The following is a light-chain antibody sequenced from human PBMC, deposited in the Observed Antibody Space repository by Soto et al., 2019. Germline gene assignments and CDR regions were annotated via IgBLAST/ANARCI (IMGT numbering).Light chain of an antibody. CDR1: RCDIGGYNY. CDR3: SSYTSSSTLFYV. J-gene: IGLJ1*01. Sequence: QSVLTPPASAYGAPGHADTIFCTATRCDIGGYNYVSWYQHHPGKAPKLIIYDVSNRPSGVSNRFSGSKSGNTASLTISGLQAEDEADYYCSSYTSSSTLFYVFGTGTKVTVL. CDR2: DVS. V-gene: IGLV2-14*03.